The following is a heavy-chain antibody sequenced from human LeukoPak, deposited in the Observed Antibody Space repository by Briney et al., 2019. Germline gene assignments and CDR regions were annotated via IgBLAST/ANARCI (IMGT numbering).Heavy chain of an antibody. CDR2: IYHSGST. J-gene: IGHJ5*01. CDR3: ARDRSYYSDTGADS. CDR1: GYSISSGYY. D-gene: IGHD3-22*01. Sequence: SETLSLTCTVSGYSISSGYYWGWIRPPPGKGLEWIGSIYHSGSTYYNPSLKSRVTISVDTSKNQFSLRLSSVTAADTAVYYCARDRSYYSDTGADSWGQGILVIVSS. V-gene: IGHV4-38-2*02.